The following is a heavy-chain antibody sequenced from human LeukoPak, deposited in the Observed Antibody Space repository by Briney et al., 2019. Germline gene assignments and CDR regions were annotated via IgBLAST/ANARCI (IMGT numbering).Heavy chain of an antibody. D-gene: IGHD6-19*01. CDR1: GGSISSGDYY. CDR3: ARSQGIAVAGNFDY. V-gene: IGHV4-30-4*08. Sequence: SETLSLTCTVSGGSISSGDYYWSWIRQPPGKGLEWIGYIYYSGSTYYNPSLKSRVTISVDTSKDQFSLKLSSVTAADTAVYYCARSQGIAVAGNFDYWGQGTLVTVSS. CDR2: IYYSGST. J-gene: IGHJ4*02.